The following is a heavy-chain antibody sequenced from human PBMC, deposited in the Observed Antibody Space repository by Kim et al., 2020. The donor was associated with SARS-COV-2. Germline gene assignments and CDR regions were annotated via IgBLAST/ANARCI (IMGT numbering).Heavy chain of an antibody. J-gene: IGHJ4*02. Sequence: EYNPSLESRLTLSLDTSKSQLSLRLTSVTAGDTAIYFCARRGRYARGFFDFWGQGILVTASS. V-gene: IGHV4-61*07. CDR3: ARRGRYARGFFDF. D-gene: IGHD1-26*01.